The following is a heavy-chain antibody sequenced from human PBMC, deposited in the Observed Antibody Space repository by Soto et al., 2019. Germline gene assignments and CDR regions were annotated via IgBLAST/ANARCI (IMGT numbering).Heavy chain of an antibody. V-gene: IGHV3-33*01. CDR1: GLNFNNYV. CDR2: IWYDGSKK. J-gene: IGHJ1*01. D-gene: IGHD2-21*02. Sequence: PGRSLRLSCAASGLNFNNYVMHWVRQAPGKGLEWVAFIWYDGSKKYYADSVKGRFTISRDNSKNTLYLQMSSLRAEDTSVYYCARGENIVVVTSNLYYSGLDVWRQG. CDR3: ARGENIVVVTSNLYYSGLDV.